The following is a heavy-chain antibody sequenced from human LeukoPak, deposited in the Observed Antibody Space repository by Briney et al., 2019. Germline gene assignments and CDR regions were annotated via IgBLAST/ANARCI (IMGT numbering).Heavy chain of an antibody. J-gene: IGHJ4*02. CDR1: GYTFTSYG. Sequence: ASVKVSCKASGYTFTSYGISWVRQAPGQGLEWMGWNSAYNGNINYAQKLQGRVTMTTDTSTSTAYMELRSLRSDDTAVYYCARDRSIMITFGGVIVIGYWGQGTLVTVSS. CDR2: NSAYNGNI. D-gene: IGHD3-16*02. CDR3: ARDRSIMITFGGVIVIGY. V-gene: IGHV1-18*01.